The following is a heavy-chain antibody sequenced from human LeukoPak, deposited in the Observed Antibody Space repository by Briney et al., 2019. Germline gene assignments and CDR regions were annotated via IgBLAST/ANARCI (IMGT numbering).Heavy chain of an antibody. V-gene: IGHV3-30-3*02. D-gene: IGHD2-15*01. CDR3: AKPSERELVVAYTFDY. CDR2: ISYDGSNK. J-gene: IGHJ4*02. Sequence: GGSLRLSCAASGFTFSSYAMHWVRQAPGKGLEWVAVISYDGSNKYYADSVKGRFTISRDNSKNTLYLQMNSLRAEDTAVYYCAKPSERELVVAYTFDYWGQGTLVTVSS. CDR1: GFTFSSYA.